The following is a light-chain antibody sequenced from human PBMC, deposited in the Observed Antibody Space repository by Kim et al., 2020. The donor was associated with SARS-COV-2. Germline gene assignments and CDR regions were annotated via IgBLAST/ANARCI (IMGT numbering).Light chain of an antibody. V-gene: IGLV3-1*01. Sequence: SYELTQPPSVSVSPGQTASITCSGDKLGDKYACWYQQKPGQSPVLVIYQDSKRPSGIPERFSGSNSGNTATLTISGTQAMDEADYYCQAWDSSIKVFGTVTKVTVL. J-gene: IGLJ1*01. CDR1: KLGDKY. CDR2: QDS. CDR3: QAWDSSIKV.